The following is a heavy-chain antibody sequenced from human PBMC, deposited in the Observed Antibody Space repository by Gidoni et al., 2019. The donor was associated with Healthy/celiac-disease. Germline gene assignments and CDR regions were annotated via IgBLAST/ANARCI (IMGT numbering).Heavy chain of an antibody. V-gene: IGHV3-21*01. CDR3: ARDAASDDAFDI. Sequence: EVQLVESGGGLVKRGGYLRLSCEASGFTFSSFSMIWVRQGPGKGLEWVSSISSSNSYIYYADSVKGRFTISRDNAKNSLYLQMNSLRAEDTAVYYCARDAASDDAFDIWGQGTMVTVSS. CDR1: GFTFSSFS. J-gene: IGHJ3*02. CDR2: ISSSNSYI.